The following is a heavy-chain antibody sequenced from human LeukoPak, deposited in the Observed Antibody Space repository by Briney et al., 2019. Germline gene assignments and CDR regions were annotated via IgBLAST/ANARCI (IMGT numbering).Heavy chain of an antibody. CDR3: ARDPYSGNYGNYYYYYMDV. Sequence: GGSLRLSCAASGFTFNKYAMSWVRQAPGKGLEWISSITSSSSYIYYADSVKGRFTISRDNAKNSLFLQMNNLSPDDTAVYFCARDPYSGNYGNYYYYYMDVWGKGTTVTISS. J-gene: IGHJ6*03. CDR2: ITSSSSYI. V-gene: IGHV3-21*06. D-gene: IGHD1-26*01. CDR1: GFTFNKYA.